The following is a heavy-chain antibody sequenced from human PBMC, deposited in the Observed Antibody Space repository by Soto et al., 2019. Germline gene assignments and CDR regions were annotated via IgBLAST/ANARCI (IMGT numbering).Heavy chain of an antibody. CDR1: GFTFTNYW. Sequence: GGSLRLSCAASGFTFTNYWMNWVRQAPGKGLEWVANIKQDGSEKYYVDSVKGRFTISRDNAKNSLYLQMNTLRAEDTAVYYCARGRGSTNYMYYFDCWGQGTLVTVSS. CDR2: IKQDGSEK. CDR3: ARGRGSTNYMYYFDC. D-gene: IGHD3-10*01. V-gene: IGHV3-7*01. J-gene: IGHJ4*02.